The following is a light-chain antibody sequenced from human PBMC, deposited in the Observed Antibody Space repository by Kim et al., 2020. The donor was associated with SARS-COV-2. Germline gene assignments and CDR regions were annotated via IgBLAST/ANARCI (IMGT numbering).Light chain of an antibody. CDR2: DDN. J-gene: IGLJ3*02. Sequence: SYELTQPPSVSVSPGQTASITCSGDKLGDKYVCWYQQKPGQSPVLVISDDNKRPSGIPERFSGSNSGNTAALTISGTQAMDEADYYCQAWDGSTAVFGGGTQLTVL. V-gene: IGLV3-1*01. CDR3: QAWDGSTAV. CDR1: KLGDKY.